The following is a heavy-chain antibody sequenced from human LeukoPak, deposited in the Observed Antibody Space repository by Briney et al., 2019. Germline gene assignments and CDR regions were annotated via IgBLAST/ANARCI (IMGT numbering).Heavy chain of an antibody. Sequence: RPPETLSLTCTVSGGSISSSNYFWGWIRQPPGKGLEWIGEINHSGSTNYTPSLKSRVTIPVDTSKNQFSLKLSSVTAADTAVYYCASYAKDIVVLPAASIYWYFDLWGRGTLVTVSS. D-gene: IGHD2-2*01. J-gene: IGHJ2*01. CDR3: ASYAKDIVVLPAASIYWYFDL. V-gene: IGHV4-39*07. CDR1: GGSISSSNYF. CDR2: INHSGST.